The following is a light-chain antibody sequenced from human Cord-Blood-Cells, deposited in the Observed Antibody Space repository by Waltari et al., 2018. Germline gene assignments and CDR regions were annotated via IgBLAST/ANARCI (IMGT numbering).Light chain of an antibody. J-gene: IGLJ1*01. V-gene: IGLV2-14*01. CDR2: DVS. CDR3: SSYTSSSTRKV. CDR1: SSDVGGYNY. Sequence: HSALTQPASVSGSPGQSITISCTGTSSDVGGYNYVSWYQQHPGKAPKLMIYDVSNRPSGVSNRFSGSKSGNTASLTISGLQAEDEADYYCSSYTSSSTRKVFGTGTKVTVL.